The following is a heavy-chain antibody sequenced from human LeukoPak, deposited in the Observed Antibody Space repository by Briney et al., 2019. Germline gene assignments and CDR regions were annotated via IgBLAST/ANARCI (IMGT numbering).Heavy chain of an antibody. CDR1: GYRFTNYW. V-gene: IGHV5-51*01. CDR2: IYPDDSIT. D-gene: IGHD6-13*01. J-gene: IGHJ4*02. CDR3: ARHLSSNWYNEKAFDY. Sequence: PGESLKISCKGSGYRFTNYWIGWVRQMPGKGLEWMGIIYPDDSITRYSPSFQGQVTISADKSISTAYLQWSSLKASDTAMYYCARHLSSNWYNEKAFDYWGQGTLVTVSS.